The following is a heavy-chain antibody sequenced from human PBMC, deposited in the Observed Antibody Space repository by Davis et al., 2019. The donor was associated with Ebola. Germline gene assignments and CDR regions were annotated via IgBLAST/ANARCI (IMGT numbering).Heavy chain of an antibody. D-gene: IGHD3-16*02. CDR1: GFTFGDYA. CDR2: IRSKAYGGTT. V-gene: IGHV3-49*04. CDR3: ARDDHNNGYRIDS. Sequence: GESLKISCTASGFTFGDYAMSWVRQAPGKGLEWVGFIRSKAYGGTTEYAASVKGRFTISRDDSKSIAYLQMNSLRDEDTAVYYCARDDHNNGYRIDSWGQGTLVTVSS. J-gene: IGHJ4*02.